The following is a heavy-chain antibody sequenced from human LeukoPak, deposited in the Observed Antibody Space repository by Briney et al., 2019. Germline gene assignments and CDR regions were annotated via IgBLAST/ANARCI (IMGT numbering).Heavy chain of an antibody. V-gene: IGHV3-21*01. CDR2: ISSSSSYI. J-gene: IGHJ4*02. CDR1: GFTFSSYS. D-gene: IGHD6-19*01. CDR3: AGGNSAWYSGY. Sequence: SGGSLRLSCAASGFTFSSYSMNWVRQAPGKGLEWVSSISSSSSYIHYADSVKGRFTISRDNTKNSLYLQMNSLRAEDTAVYYSAGGNSAWYSGYWGQGTLVTVSS.